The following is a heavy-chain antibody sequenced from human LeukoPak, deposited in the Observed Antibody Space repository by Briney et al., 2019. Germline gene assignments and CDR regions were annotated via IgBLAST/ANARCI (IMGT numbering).Heavy chain of an antibody. V-gene: IGHV5-51*01. J-gene: IGHJ5*02. CDR2: IYPGYSDT. Sequence: GESLKISCKGSGYSFTSYWIGWVRQMPGKGLEWMGIIYPGYSDTRYSPSFQGQVTISADKSISNAYLQCSSLKASDTAMYCWSRHSRDREVYNWFEPWGQGALVTVSS. D-gene: IGHD2-8*01. CDR3: SRHSRDREVYNWFEP. CDR1: GYSFTSYW.